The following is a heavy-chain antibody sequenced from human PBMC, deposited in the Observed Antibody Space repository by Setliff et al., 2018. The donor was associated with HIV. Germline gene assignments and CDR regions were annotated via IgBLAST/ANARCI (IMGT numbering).Heavy chain of an antibody. J-gene: IGHJ4*02. Sequence: SETLSLTCTVSGGSMSSYYWSWIRQPPGKGLEWIGSIYYTGSTDYNPSLMSRVTISLDTPKNQFSLKLNSVTAADTAVYYCARGPSSLWGQGTPVTVSS. CDR2: IYYTGST. D-gene: IGHD3-10*01. CDR1: GGSMSSYY. V-gene: IGHV4-59*01. CDR3: ARGPSSL.